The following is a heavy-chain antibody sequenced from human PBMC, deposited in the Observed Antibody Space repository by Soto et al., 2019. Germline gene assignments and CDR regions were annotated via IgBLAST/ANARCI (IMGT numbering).Heavy chain of an antibody. D-gene: IGHD3-9*01. CDR3: ARAVNFDWLLNPNYYYYGMDV. J-gene: IGHJ6*02. CDR2: IIPIFGTA. V-gene: IGHV1-69*06. Sequence: SVKVSCKASGGTFSSYAISWVRQAPGQGLEWMGGIIPIFGTANYAQKFQGRVTITADKSTSTAYMKLSSLRSEDTAVYYCARAVNFDWLLNPNYYYYGMDVWGQGTTVTVSS. CDR1: GGTFSSYA.